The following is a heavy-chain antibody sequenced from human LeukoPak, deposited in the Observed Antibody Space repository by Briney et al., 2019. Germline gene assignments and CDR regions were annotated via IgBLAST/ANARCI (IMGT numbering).Heavy chain of an antibody. J-gene: IGHJ4*02. D-gene: IGHD3-22*01. CDR3: ARTSGYTFDY. CDR1: GYTFTTYY. CDR2: ISPSGGST. Sequence: ASVKVSCKASGYTFTTYYIHWVRQAPGQGLEWMGIISPSGGSTTYAQKFQDRVTMTRDTSTSTVYMELSSLRSEDTAVYYYARTSGYTFDYWGQGTLVTVSS. V-gene: IGHV1-46*01.